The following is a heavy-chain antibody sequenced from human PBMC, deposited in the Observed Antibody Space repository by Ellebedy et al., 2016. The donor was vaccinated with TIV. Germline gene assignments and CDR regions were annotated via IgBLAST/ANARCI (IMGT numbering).Heavy chain of an antibody. CDR1: GFTFRSHG. V-gene: IGHV3-30*03. Sequence: GGSLRLXCVASGFTFRSHGIYGVRQAPGKGLEWVAVISSDGSNKYYADSVKGRFTISRDNSKDTLYLQMNSLRTNDMAVYYCARGGSSGSSDYWGQGTLVTVSS. CDR3: ARGGSSGSSDY. J-gene: IGHJ4*02. D-gene: IGHD3-10*01. CDR2: ISSDGSNK.